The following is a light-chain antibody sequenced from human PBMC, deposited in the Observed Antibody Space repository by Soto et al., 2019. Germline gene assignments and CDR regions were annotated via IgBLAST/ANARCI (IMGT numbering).Light chain of an antibody. CDR2: EVT. CDR1: SDDVGAYDH. V-gene: IGLV2-14*01. Sequence: QSALTQPASVSGSPGQSITISCTGTSDDVGAYDHVSWYQHHPGKAPKLMIYEVTNRPSGVSNRFSGSKSGNTASLTISGLQAEDEADYFCSSYTGSSTLLFGGGTKLTVL. CDR3: SSYTGSSTLL. J-gene: IGLJ2*01.